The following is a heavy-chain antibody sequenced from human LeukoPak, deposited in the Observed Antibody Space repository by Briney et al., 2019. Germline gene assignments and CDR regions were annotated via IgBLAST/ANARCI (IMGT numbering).Heavy chain of an antibody. J-gene: IGHJ4*02. V-gene: IGHV4-39*01. CDR2: IYYSGST. CDR3: ARHSSARTYYYDSSGRYSTFDY. CDR1: GGSISSSGYY. Sequence: PSETLSLTCTASGGSISSSGYYWGWTRQPPGKGLEWIGSIYYSGSTYYNPSLKSRVTISVDTSKNQFSLKLSSVTAADTAVYYCARHSSARTYYYDSSGRYSTFDYWGQGTLVTVSS. D-gene: IGHD3-22*01.